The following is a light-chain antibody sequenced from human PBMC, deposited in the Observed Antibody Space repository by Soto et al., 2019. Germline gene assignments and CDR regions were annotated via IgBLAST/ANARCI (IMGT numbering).Light chain of an antibody. Sequence: IRMTHSPSSLSASLGEIVTITFRASDNINTWVAWYQQKPGKAPNLLIYKASTLETGVPSRFTGSGSGTEFTLTISRLEPEDFAVYYCQQYGSSPGTFGGGTKVDIK. V-gene: IGKV1-5*03. CDR3: QQYGSSPGT. CDR2: KAS. J-gene: IGKJ4*01. CDR1: DNINTW.